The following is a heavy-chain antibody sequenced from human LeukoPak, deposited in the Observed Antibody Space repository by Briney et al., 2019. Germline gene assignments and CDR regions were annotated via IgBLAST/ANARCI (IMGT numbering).Heavy chain of an antibody. D-gene: IGHD3-3*01. J-gene: IGHJ4*02. CDR1: GGSISSSSYY. Sequence: PSETLSLTCTVSGGSISSSSYYWGWIRQPPGKGLEWIGRIYYSGSTYYNPSLKSRVTISVDTSKNQFSLKLSSVTAADTAVYYCARLPGYDFWSGYYGDFDYWGQGTLVTVSS. CDR3: ARLPGYDFWSGYYGDFDY. V-gene: IGHV4-39*01. CDR2: IYYSGST.